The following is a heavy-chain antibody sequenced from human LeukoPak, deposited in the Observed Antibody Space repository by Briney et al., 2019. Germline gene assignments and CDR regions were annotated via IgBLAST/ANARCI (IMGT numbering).Heavy chain of an antibody. J-gene: IGHJ5*02. V-gene: IGHV3-23*01. D-gene: IGHD6-19*01. CDR2: ISGSGGST. CDR3: AKDPYSSGWSFWFTP. Sequence: GGSLRLSCAASGFTSSSYAMSWVRQAPGKGLEWVSAISGSGGSTYYADSVKGRFTISRDNSKNTLYLQMNSLRAEDTAVYYCAKDPYSSGWSFWFTPCGQGTLVTVSS. CDR1: GFTSSSYA.